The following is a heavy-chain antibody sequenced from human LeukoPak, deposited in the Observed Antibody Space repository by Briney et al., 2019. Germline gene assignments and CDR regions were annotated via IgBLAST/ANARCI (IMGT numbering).Heavy chain of an antibody. Sequence: GASVKVSCKASGYTFTSYGISWVRQAPGQGLEWMGWISAYNGNTDYAQKLQGRVTMTRDMSTSTVYMELSSLRSEDTAVYHCARDGSSSGWFDPWGQGTLVTVSS. J-gene: IGHJ5*02. D-gene: IGHD6-6*01. V-gene: IGHV1-18*01. CDR3: ARDGSSSGWFDP. CDR2: ISAYNGNT. CDR1: GYTFTSYG.